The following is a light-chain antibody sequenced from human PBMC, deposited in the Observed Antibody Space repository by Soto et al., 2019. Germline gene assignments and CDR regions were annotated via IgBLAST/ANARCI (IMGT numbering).Light chain of an antibody. CDR1: SSDVGSYNL. V-gene: IGLV2-23*01. Sequence: QSVLTQPAAVSGSPGQSISISCTGASSDVGSYNLVSWYQHHPGKAPKLMIYEGSKRPSGVSNRFSGSKSGNTASLTISGLQPEDEADYYCCSYAVSSPPYVFGTGPNVTGL. J-gene: IGLJ1*01. CDR2: EGS. CDR3: CSYAVSSPPYV.